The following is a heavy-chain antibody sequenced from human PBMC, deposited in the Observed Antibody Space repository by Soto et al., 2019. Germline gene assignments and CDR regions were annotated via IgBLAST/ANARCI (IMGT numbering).Heavy chain of an antibody. CDR3: ARDSGYGDPFDY. J-gene: IGHJ4*02. Sequence: QVQLQESGPGLVTPSETLSLTCTVSGGSISGYYWSWIRQPPGKGLEGIGYIYYSGSTTYSPSLKSRVTRSVDTSKNQFSLRLSSVTAADTAVYYCARDSGYGDPFDYWGQGTLVTVSS. V-gene: IGHV4-59*01. D-gene: IGHD4-17*01. CDR1: GGSISGYY. CDR2: IYYSGST.